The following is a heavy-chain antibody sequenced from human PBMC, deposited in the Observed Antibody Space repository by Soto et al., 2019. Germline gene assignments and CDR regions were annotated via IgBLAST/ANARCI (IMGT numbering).Heavy chain of an antibody. D-gene: IGHD2-2*01. V-gene: IGHV4-4*02. Sequence: QVQLQESGPGLVKPSGTLSLTCAVSGGSISSSNWWSWVRQPPGKGLEWIGEIYHSGSTNYNPSLNSRVTISVDKSTNQFSLKLSSVTAADTAVYYCARREYCISTSCCFDYWGQGTLVTVSS. J-gene: IGHJ4*02. CDR3: ARREYCISTSCCFDY. CDR2: IYHSGST. CDR1: GGSISSSNW.